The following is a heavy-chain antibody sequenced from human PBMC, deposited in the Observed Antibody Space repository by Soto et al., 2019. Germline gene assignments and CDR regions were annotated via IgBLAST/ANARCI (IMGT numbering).Heavy chain of an antibody. CDR3: AGGRDSLGYYHLTF. D-gene: IGHD3-22*01. CDR2: IYSDDKT. J-gene: IGHJ4*02. CDR1: GVTVSSTY. Sequence: GGSLRLSCAASGVTVSSTYMSWVRQAPGKGLEWVSVIYSDDKTSYADSVKGRLTISRDTSQNTVYLQMNSLRVEDTAMYYCAGGRDSLGYYHLTFWGQGTLVTVSS. V-gene: IGHV3-53*01.